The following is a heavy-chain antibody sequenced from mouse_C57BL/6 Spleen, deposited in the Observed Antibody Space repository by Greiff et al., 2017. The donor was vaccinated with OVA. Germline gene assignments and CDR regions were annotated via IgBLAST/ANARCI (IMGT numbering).Heavy chain of an antibody. CDR2: IYPGDGDT. Sequence: VQLQQSGAELVKPGASVKISCKASGYAFSSYWMNWVKQRPGQGLEWIGQIYPGDGDTNYNGKFKGKATLTADKSSSTAYMQLSSLTSEDAAVYFCARGNYGNYPFAYWGQGTLVTVSA. D-gene: IGHD2-1*01. CDR3: ARGNYGNYPFAY. J-gene: IGHJ3*01. CDR1: GYAFSSYW. V-gene: IGHV1-80*01.